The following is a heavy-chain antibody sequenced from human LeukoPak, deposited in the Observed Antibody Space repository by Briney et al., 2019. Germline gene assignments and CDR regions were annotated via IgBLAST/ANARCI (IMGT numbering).Heavy chain of an antibody. V-gene: IGHV1-18*01. CDR2: ISAYNGNT. D-gene: IGHD3-22*01. CDR3: ARTMIVVATGIDAFDI. Sequence: GASVKVSCKASGYTFTSYGISWVRQAPGQGPEWMGWISAYNGNTNYAQKLQGRVTMTTDTSTSTAYMELRSLRSDDTAVYYCARTMIVVATGIDAFDIWGQGTMVTVSS. CDR1: GYTFTSYG. J-gene: IGHJ3*02.